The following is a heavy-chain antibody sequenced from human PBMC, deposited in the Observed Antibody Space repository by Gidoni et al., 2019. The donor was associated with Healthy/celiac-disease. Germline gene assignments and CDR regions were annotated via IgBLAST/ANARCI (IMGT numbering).Heavy chain of an antibody. CDR3: AGMGSFDWSPYDY. J-gene: IGHJ4*02. V-gene: IGHV4-39*01. D-gene: IGHD3-9*01. Sequence: QLQLQESGPGLVKPSETLSLTCTVSGGSISSSSYYWGWIRQPPGKGLEWIGSIYYSGSTYYNPSLKSRVTISVDTSKNQFSLKLSSVTAADTAVYYCAGMGSFDWSPYDYWGQGTLVTVSS. CDR2: IYYSGST. CDR1: GGSISSSSYY.